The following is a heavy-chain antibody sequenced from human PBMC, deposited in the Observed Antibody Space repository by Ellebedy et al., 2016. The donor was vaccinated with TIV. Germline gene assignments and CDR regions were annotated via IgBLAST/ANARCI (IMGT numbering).Heavy chain of an antibody. J-gene: IGHJ6*02. V-gene: IGHV6-1*01. CDR1: GDSVSSNSAA. CDR2: TYYRSKWFN. Sequence: MPSETLSLTCAISGDSVSSNSAAWNWIRQSPSRGLEWLGRTYYRSKWFNDYALSVKSRITINPDTSKNQFSLQLNFVTPEDTAVYYCARATGSGSYYLEPPPYYYYYGLDVWGQGTTVTVSS. CDR3: ARATGSGSYYLEPPPYYYYYGLDV. D-gene: IGHD3-10*01.